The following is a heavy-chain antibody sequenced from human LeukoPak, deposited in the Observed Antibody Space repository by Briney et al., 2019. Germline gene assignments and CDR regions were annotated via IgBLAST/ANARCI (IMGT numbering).Heavy chain of an antibody. J-gene: IGHJ4*02. CDR3: ARDDGGSSLRYFDY. CDR2: INPSGGST. Sequence: ASVKVSCKASENIFTTYYLHWVRQAPGQGLGWMGIINPSGGSTSYAQKFQGRVTMTRDTSTSTVYMELSSLRSEDTAVFYCARDDGGSSLRYFDYWGQGTLVTVSS. V-gene: IGHV1-46*01. D-gene: IGHD1-26*01. CDR1: ENIFTTYY.